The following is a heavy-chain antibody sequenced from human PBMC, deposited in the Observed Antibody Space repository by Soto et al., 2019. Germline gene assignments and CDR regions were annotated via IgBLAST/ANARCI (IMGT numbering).Heavy chain of an antibody. CDR2: IYWDDDK. D-gene: IGHD2-15*01. V-gene: IGHV2-5*02. CDR3: AHRGGHKELDY. CDR1: GFSLSTSGVG. J-gene: IGHJ4*02. Sequence: QITLKESGPTLVKPTQTLTLTCTFSGFSLSTSGVGVGWIRQPPGKALEWLALIYWDDDKRYSPSLKSRLTXTXXTSKNRVVLTMTNRDPVDTATYYCAHRGGHKELDYWGQGTLVTVSS.